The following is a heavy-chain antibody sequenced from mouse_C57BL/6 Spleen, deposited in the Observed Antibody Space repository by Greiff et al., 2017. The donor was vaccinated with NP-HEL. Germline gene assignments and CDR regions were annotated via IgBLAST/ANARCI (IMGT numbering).Heavy chain of an antibody. CDR3: ARALYYGSSEGFAY. J-gene: IGHJ3*01. D-gene: IGHD1-1*01. Sequence: VQLQQPGAELVKPGASVKLSCKASGYTFTSYWMHWVKQRPGQGLEWIGMIHPNSGSTNYNEKFKSKATLTVDKSSSTAYMQLSSLTSEDSAVYYCARALYYGSSEGFAYWGQGTLVTVSA. V-gene: IGHV1-64*01. CDR2: IHPNSGST. CDR1: GYTFTSYW.